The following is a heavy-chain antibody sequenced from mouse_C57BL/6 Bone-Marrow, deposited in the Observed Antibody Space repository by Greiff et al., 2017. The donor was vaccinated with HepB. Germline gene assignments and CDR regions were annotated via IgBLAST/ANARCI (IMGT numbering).Heavy chain of an antibody. Sequence: QVQLQQSGAELARPGASVKLSCKASGYTFTSYGISWVKQRTGQGLEWIGEIYPRSGNTYYNEKFKGNATLTADKSSSTAYMELRSLTSEDSAVYFCARRGAYWGQGTLVTVSA. V-gene: IGHV1-81*01. CDR3: ARRGAY. CDR1: GYTFTSYG. J-gene: IGHJ3*01. CDR2: IYPRSGNT.